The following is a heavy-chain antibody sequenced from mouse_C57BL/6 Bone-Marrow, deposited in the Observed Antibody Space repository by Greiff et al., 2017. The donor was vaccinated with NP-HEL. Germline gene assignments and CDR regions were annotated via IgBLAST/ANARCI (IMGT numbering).Heavy chain of an antibody. CDR2: IYPGSGST. J-gene: IGHJ1*03. V-gene: IGHV1-55*01. CDR1: GYTFTSYW. CDR3: ASPDGYYPYWYFDV. D-gene: IGHD2-3*01. Sequence: QVQLKQPGAELVKPGASVKMSCKASGYTFTSYWITWVKQRPGQGLEWIGDIYPGSGSTNYNEKFKSKATLTVDKSSSTAYMQLSSLTSEDSAVYYCASPDGYYPYWYFDVWGTGTTVTVSS.